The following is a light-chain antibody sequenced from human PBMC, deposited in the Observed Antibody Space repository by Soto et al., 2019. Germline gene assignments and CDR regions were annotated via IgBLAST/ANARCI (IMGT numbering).Light chain of an antibody. CDR3: MQSIQNPRV. Sequence: IVMTPTPLSPFVPPGPPASLPCRASQGLLPSGWKAYLYWYVQKPGQPPQLLIHEVSDRFSGVPDRFSGSGSETDFTLKISRVEAEDVGVYYCMQSIQNPRVFGQGTRLEIK. CDR2: EVS. V-gene: IGKV2D-29*01. CDR1: QGLLPSGWKAY. J-gene: IGKJ5*01.